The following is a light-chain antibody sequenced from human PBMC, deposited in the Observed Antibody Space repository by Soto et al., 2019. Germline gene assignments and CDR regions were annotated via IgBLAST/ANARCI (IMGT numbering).Light chain of an antibody. V-gene: IGKV3-15*01. CDR2: GAS. CDR3: QQYYNWPGT. CDR1: QSVSTK. Sequence: DIVMTQSPATLSVSPGERATLSCRAGQSVSTKVAWYQHKPGQAPRLLIYGASTWATGIPARFSGSGSGTDFTLTISSLQSEDFAVYYCQQYYNWPGTFGQGTKLEIK. J-gene: IGKJ2*01.